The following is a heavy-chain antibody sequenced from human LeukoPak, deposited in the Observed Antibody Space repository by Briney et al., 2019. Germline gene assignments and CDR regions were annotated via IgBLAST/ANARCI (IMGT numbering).Heavy chain of an antibody. Sequence: GESLKISCKASGYRFTTDYIGWVRQMPGKGLEWMGIIYPDDSETNYSPSFQGQVSMSVDKSITTAYLQWSSLKASDTAMYYCARCGDSSGYSKNLDYWGQGTLVTVSS. J-gene: IGHJ4*02. D-gene: IGHD3-22*01. CDR1: GYRFTTDY. CDR2: IYPDDSET. V-gene: IGHV5-51*01. CDR3: ARCGDSSGYSKNLDY.